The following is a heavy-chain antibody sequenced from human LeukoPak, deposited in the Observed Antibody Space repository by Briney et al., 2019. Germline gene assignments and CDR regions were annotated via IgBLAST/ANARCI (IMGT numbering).Heavy chain of an antibody. V-gene: IGHV3-66*01. CDR1: GFTVSTNY. CDR2: IYSGGST. D-gene: IGHD6-13*01. CDR3: ARDLRGRYSSSWYGNWFDP. Sequence: GGSLRLSCAASGFTVSTNYMSWVRQAPGKGLEWVSVIYSGGSTYYADAVKGRFTISRDNSKNTLYLQMNSLRAEDTAVYYCARDLRGRYSSSWYGNWFDPWGQGTLVTVSS. J-gene: IGHJ5*02.